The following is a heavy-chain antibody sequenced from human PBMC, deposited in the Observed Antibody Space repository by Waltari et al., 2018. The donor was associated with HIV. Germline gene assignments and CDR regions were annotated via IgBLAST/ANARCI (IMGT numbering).Heavy chain of an antibody. Sequence: QVQLVRSGSELTKPGASVKVSCKASGNTFRNYALNWVRQAPGQGLEWMGWINTNTGNPTYAQGFTGRFVFSLDPSVSTAYLQISSLKTEDTAVYYCARAREWELLYPIDYWGQGTLVTVS. CDR2: INTNTGNP. CDR3: ARAREWELLYPIDY. V-gene: IGHV7-4-1*02. J-gene: IGHJ4*02. D-gene: IGHD1-26*01. CDR1: GNTFRNYA.